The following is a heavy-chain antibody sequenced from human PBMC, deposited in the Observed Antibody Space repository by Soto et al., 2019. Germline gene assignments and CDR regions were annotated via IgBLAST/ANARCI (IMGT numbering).Heavy chain of an antibody. D-gene: IGHD1-26*01. CDR2: ISYDGSDE. Sequence: QVQLVESGGTVVQPGRSLRLSCVASGFTFSSHGMHWVRQAPGKGLEWVAVISYDGSDEHYADSVKGRFTISRDSPKNTLYLQMDSLTAEDTAVYYCARDRSYTWAFDYWGQGTLVTVSS. V-gene: IGHV3-30*03. J-gene: IGHJ4*02. CDR1: GFTFSSHG. CDR3: ARDRSYTWAFDY.